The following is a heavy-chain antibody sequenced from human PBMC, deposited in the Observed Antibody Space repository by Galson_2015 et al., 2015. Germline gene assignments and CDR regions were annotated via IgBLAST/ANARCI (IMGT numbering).Heavy chain of an antibody. V-gene: IGHV2-70*11. CDR1: GFSLSTSGMC. D-gene: IGHD6-6*01. Sequence: PALVKPTQPLTLTCTFSGFSLSTSGMCVSWIRQPPGKALEWLARIDWDDDKYYITSLKTRLTISKDTSKNQVVLTMTNMDPVDTATYYCARTLEGGSSSPGDSYYMDVWGKGTTVTVSS. CDR2: IDWDDDK. CDR3: ARTLEGGSSSPGDSYYMDV. J-gene: IGHJ6*03.